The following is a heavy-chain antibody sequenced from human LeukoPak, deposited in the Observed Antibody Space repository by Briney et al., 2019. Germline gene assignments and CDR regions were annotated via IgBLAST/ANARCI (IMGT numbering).Heavy chain of an antibody. CDR1: GGSISSSSYY. CDR3: ASPRVTTYAFDI. D-gene: IGHD4-17*01. V-gene: IGHV4-39*01. J-gene: IGHJ3*02. CDR2: IYYSGST. Sequence: SETLSLTCTVSGGSISSSSYYWGWIRQPPGKGLEWIGSIYYSGSTYYNPSLKSRVTISVDTSKNQFSLKLSSVTAVDTAVYYCASPRVTTYAFDIWGQGTMVTVSS.